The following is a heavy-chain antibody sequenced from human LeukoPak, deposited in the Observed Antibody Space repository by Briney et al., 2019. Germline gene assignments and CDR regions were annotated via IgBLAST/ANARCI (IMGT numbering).Heavy chain of an antibody. V-gene: IGHV1-2*02. J-gene: IGHJ6*03. CDR1: GYTFIGYY. CDR2: INPNSGGT. CDR3: ARGCATSLLPSFYYYMDV. D-gene: IGHD2-21*01. Sequence: GASVKVSCKASGYTFIGYYMHWVRQAPGQRLEWMGWINPNSGGTNYAQKFQGSVTMTRDTSISTAYMELSRLRSDDTAVYYCARGCATSLLPSFYYYMDVWGKGTTVTISS.